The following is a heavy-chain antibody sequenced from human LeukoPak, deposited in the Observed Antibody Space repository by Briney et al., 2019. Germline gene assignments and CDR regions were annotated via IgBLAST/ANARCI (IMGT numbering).Heavy chain of an antibody. J-gene: IGHJ6*03. CDR3: ARGLLDYYYYMDV. V-gene: IGHV1-69*05. CDR1: GGTFSSYA. Sequence: ASVKVSCKASGGTFSSYAISWVRQAPGQGLEWMGGIIPIFGTANYAQKLQGRVTITTDESTSTAYMELSSLRSEDTAVYYCARGLLDYYYYMDVWGKGTTVTVSS. D-gene: IGHD2-15*01. CDR2: IIPIFGTA.